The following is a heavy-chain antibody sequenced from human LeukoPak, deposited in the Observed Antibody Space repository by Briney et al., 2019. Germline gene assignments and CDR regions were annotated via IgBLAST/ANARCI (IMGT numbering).Heavy chain of an antibody. CDR2: TYYRAKWYN. CDR1: GDSDSRNSAT. D-gene: IGHD2-15*01. J-gene: IGHJ3*02. Sequence: SHTLSLTCGISGDSDSRNSATWNWSRKSPSRGVEWLGRTYYRAKWYNAYAVSVKSRLSIKPDTSKSPFSLQLSSVTPEDTAMYFCARDPPAAGQTLNAFDIWGQGTMVTVSS. CDR3: ARDPPAAGQTLNAFDI. V-gene: IGHV6-1*01.